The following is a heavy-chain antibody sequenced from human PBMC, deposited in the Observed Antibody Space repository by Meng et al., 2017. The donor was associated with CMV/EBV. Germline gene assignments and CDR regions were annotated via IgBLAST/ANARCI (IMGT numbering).Heavy chain of an antibody. CDR2: IVVGSGNT. Sequence: SVKVSCKASGFTFTSSAVQWVRQARGQRLEWIGWIVVGSGNTNYAQKFQERVTITRDMSTSTAYMELSSLRSEDTAVYYCARDLGSSGYYYYGMDVWGQGTTVTVSS. CDR1: GFTFTSSA. J-gene: IGHJ6*02. V-gene: IGHV1-58*01. D-gene: IGHD6-6*01. CDR3: ARDLGSSGYYYYGMDV.